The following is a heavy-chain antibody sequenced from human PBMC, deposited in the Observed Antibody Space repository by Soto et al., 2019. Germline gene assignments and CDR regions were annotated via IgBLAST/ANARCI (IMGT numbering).Heavy chain of an antibody. D-gene: IGHD2-15*01. Sequence: QVQLVQSGAEVKKPGSSVKVSCKASGGTFSSYAISWVRQAPGQGLEWMGGIIPIFGTANYAQKFQGRVTITADEPTSTAYMELSSLRSEDTAVYYCARDDIVVVVAATAYYYYGMDVWGQGTTVTVSS. V-gene: IGHV1-69*01. CDR1: GGTFSSYA. CDR3: ARDDIVVVVAATAYYYYGMDV. J-gene: IGHJ6*02. CDR2: IIPIFGTA.